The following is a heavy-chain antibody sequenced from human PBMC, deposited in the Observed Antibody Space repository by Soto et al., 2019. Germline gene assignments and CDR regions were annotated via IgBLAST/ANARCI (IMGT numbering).Heavy chain of an antibody. CDR3: ARDQEADNFFPYFYGMEV. CDR1: GFTFSSYE. Sequence: EVQLVESGGGLVQPGGSLRLSCATSGFTFSSYEMNWVRQAPGKGLEWVSYISSSGSTIYYADSVKGRFTISRDNAKNSLYLQMGSLRAEDTTVYYCARDQEADNFFPYFYGMEVWGQGTTVPVSS. V-gene: IGHV3-48*03. D-gene: IGHD3-3*01. J-gene: IGHJ6*02. CDR2: ISSSGSTI.